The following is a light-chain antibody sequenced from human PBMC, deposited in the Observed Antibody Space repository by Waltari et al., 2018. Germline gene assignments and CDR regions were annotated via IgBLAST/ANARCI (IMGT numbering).Light chain of an antibody. CDR3: SSYLSTNTEV. CDR1: SSDVGAYDY. J-gene: IGLJ2*01. Sequence: QSALTQPASVSGSPGQSIAISCTGTSSDVGAYDYFSWYQQHPGKAPKLIIFDVNYRPSGVSNRFSSSKSGNTASLTISGLQPEDEADYYCSSYLSTNTEVFGGGTKVTVL. CDR2: DVN. V-gene: IGLV2-14*03.